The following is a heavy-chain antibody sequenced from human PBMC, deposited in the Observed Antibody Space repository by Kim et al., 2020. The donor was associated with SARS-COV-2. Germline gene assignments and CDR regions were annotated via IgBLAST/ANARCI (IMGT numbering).Heavy chain of an antibody. D-gene: IGHD3-3*01. J-gene: IGHJ6*02. V-gene: IGHV5-51*01. Sequence: SPSFQGQVTISDEKSINTAYLQWSSLKASDTAMYYCAKLDRGTGDYYAMDVWGQGTTVTVSS. CDR3: AKLDRGTGDYYAMDV.